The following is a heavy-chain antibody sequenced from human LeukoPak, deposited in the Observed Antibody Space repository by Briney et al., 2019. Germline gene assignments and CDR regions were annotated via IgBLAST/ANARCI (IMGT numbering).Heavy chain of an antibody. J-gene: IGHJ4*02. CDR3: ARALRHYGDYAIYFDY. CDR2: ISYDGSKT. D-gene: IGHD4-17*01. Sequence: PGRSLRLSCAASGFTFNIYAMHWVRQAPGKGLEWVAVISYDGSKTYYADSVKGRFTISRDNSKNTLYLQMNSLRAEDTAVYYCARALRHYGDYAIYFDYWGQGTLVTVSS. V-gene: IGHV3-30-3*01. CDR1: GFTFNIYA.